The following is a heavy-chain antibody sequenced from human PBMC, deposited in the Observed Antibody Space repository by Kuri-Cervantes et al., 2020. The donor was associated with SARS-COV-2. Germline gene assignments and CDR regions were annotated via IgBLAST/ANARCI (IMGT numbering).Heavy chain of an antibody. CDR1: GGTFSSYA. CDR3: ARVGSYYYGSGSPRNDY. CDR2: MNPNSGNT. V-gene: IGHV1-8*02. J-gene: IGHJ4*02. D-gene: IGHD3-10*01. Sequence: ASVKVSCKASGGTFSSYAINWVRQATGQGLEWMGWMNPNSGNTGYAQKFQGRVTMTRNTSISTAYMELSSLRSEDTAVYYCARVGSYYYGSGSPRNDYWGQGTLVTVSS.